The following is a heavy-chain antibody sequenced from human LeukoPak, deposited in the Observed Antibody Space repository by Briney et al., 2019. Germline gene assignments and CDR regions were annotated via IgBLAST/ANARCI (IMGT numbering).Heavy chain of an antibody. V-gene: IGHV3-21*01. CDR1: GFTFSSYS. CDR3: ARDLMGYSYAAH. Sequence: GGSLRLSCAASGFTFSSYSMNWVRQAPGKGLEWVSSISSSSSYIYYADSVKGRFTISRDNAKNSLYLQMNSLRAEDTAVYYCARDLMGYSYAAHWGQGTLVTVSS. CDR2: ISSSSSYI. D-gene: IGHD5-18*01. J-gene: IGHJ4*02.